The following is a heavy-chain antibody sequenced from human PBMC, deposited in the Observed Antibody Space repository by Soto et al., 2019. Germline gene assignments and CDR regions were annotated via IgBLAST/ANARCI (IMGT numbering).Heavy chain of an antibody. CDR2: ISWNSGNI. J-gene: IGHJ4*02. V-gene: IGHV3-9*01. D-gene: IGHD5-18*01. Sequence: PGGSLRLSCAASGFTFDDYAMYWVRQVLGKGLEWVSSISWNSGNIGYADPVKGRFTTSRDNAKNSLYLQMNSLRPEDTALYYCVRSKGGYSYGTPFDYWGQGTLVTVSS. CDR3: VRSKGGYSYGTPFDY. CDR1: GFTFDDYA.